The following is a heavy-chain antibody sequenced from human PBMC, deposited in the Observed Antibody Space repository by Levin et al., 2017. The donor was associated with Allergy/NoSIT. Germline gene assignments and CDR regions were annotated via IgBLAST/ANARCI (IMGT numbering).Heavy chain of an antibody. CDR2: IYYSGST. J-gene: IGHJ1*01. CDR3: ARAVGGTDTGGYFQH. CDR1: GVSISSSGYS. V-gene: IGHV4-39*01. Sequence: SETLSLTCTVSGVSISSSGYSWGWIRQPPGKGLEWIGSIYYSGSTYYNPSLKIRVTISVDTSKNQFSLKLSSVTAAKTAGYDCARAVGGTDTGGYFQHWGQGTLVTVSS. D-gene: IGHD1-14*01.